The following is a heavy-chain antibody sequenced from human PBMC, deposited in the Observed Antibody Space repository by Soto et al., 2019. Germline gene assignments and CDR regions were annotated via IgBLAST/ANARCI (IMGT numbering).Heavy chain of an antibody. J-gene: IGHJ6*02. D-gene: IGHD5-18*01. CDR3: ARDGVTAMVTIGYYYYGMDV. CDR1: GFTFSDAW. Sequence: GGSLRLSCAVAGFTFSDAWMTWVRQAPGKGLEWVSYISSSGSTIYYADSVKGRFTISRDNAKNSLYLQMNSLRAEDTAVYYCARDGVTAMVTIGYYYYGMDVWGQGTTVTVSS. CDR2: ISSSGSTI. V-gene: IGHV3-11*04.